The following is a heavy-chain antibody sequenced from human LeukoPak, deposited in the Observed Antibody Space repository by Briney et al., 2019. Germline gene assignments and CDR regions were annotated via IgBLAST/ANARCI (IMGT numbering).Heavy chain of an antibody. Sequence: PPGGSLRLSCAASGFTFSSYAMSWVRQAPGKGLEWVSAISGSGGSTYYADSVKGRFTISRDNSINTLYLQMNSLRGDDTAIYYCARRRIVGSTDDAFDIWGQGTMVTLSS. CDR1: GFTFSSYA. CDR3: ARRRIVGSTDDAFDI. D-gene: IGHD1-26*01. V-gene: IGHV3-23*01. J-gene: IGHJ3*02. CDR2: ISGSGGST.